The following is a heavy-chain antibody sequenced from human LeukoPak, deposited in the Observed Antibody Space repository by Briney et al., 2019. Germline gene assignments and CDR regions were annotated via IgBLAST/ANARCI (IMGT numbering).Heavy chain of an antibody. CDR1: GFIFSSYS. Sequence: PGGSLRLSCAASGFIFSSYSMNWVRQAPGRGLEWISYIGLASGVTSYADSVKGRFAISSDTARNSLYLHMYSLRAEDTAVYYCTRDHNWAFDYWGQGALVTVSS. CDR3: TRDHNWAFDY. J-gene: IGHJ4*01. CDR2: IGLASGVT. D-gene: IGHD1-20*01. V-gene: IGHV3-48*04.